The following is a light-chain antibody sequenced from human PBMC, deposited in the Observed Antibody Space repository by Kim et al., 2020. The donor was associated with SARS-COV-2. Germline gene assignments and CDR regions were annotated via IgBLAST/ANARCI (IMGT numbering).Light chain of an antibody. CDR2: GAS. V-gene: IGKV3-15*01. Sequence: SVSPVHTANLSCRASQSVRRKLDWYQQKPGQAPRLLIYGASTRASGMPARFSGSGSGTEFTLTISSLQSEDFAGYYCQQYDNWPYTFGQRTKLEI. CDR1: QSVRRK. CDR3: QQYDNWPYT. J-gene: IGKJ2*01.